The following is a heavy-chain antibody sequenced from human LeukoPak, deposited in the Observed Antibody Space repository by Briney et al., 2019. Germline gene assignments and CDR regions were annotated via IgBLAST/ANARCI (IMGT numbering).Heavy chain of an antibody. D-gene: IGHD4-23*01. CDR2: INHSGST. V-gene: IGHV4-34*01. Sequence: PSETLSLTCAVYGGSFSGYYWSWLRPPPGKGLEWIGEINHSGSTNYNPSLKSRVTISVDTSKNQFSLKLSSVTAADTAVYYCARRPRRVTFGYWGQGTLVTVSS. CDR1: GGSFSGYY. J-gene: IGHJ4*02. CDR3: ARRPRRVTFGY.